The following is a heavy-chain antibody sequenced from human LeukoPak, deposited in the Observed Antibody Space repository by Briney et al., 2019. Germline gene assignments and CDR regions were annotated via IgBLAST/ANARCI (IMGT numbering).Heavy chain of an antibody. J-gene: IGHJ5*02. CDR1: GGSMNKYY. CDR2: IYSSGST. Sequence: PSETLSPTCTVSGGSMNKYYWSWIRQSPGKGLEWIGYIYSSGSTNYNPSLKSRATISVDTSKNQFSLRLTSVTAADTAVYYCARHPAADGLNWFDPWGEGTLVTVSS. CDR3: ARHPAADGLNWFDP. V-gene: IGHV4-59*08. D-gene: IGHD6-13*01.